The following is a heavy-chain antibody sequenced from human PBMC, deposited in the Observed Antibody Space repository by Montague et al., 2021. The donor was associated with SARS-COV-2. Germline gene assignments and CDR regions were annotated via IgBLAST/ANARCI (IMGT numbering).Heavy chain of an antibody. D-gene: IGHD6-25*01. CDR1: IGSISSGSYY. CDR2: IYTSGST. J-gene: IGHJ5*02. CDR3: ARDGYSSGWNGLHWFDP. V-gene: IGHV4-61*02. Sequence: TLSLTCTVSIGSISSGSYYWSWIRQPAGKGLEWIGRIYTSGSTNYKSSLKSRVTISVDTSKNQFSLKLSSVTAADTAVYYCARDGYSSGWNGLHWFDPWGQGTLVTVSS.